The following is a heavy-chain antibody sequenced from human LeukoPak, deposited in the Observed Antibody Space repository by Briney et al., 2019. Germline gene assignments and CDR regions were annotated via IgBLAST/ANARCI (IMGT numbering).Heavy chain of an antibody. J-gene: IGHJ6*02. CDR2: IIPILGIA. D-gene: IGHD2-2*01. V-gene: IGHV1-69*04. Sequence: GASVKVSCKASGGTFSSYAISWVRQAPGQGLEWMGRIIPILGIANYAQKFQGRVTITADQSTSTAYMELSSLRSEDTAVYYCARGGMGYCSSTSCYGYYYGMDVWGQGTTVTVSS. CDR3: ARGGMGYCSSTSCYGYYYGMDV. CDR1: GGTFSSYA.